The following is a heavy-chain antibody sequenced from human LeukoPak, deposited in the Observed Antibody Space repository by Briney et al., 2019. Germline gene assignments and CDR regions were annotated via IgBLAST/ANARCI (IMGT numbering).Heavy chain of an antibody. J-gene: IGHJ4*02. V-gene: IGHV1-18*01. CDR3: ARTTYYYGSGSYPADY. CDR1: GYTFTSYG. D-gene: IGHD3-10*01. CDR2: ISAYNGNT. Sequence: ASVKVSCKASGYTFTSYGIGWVRQAPGQGLEWMGWISAYNGNTNYAQKLQGRVTMTTDTSTSTAYMELRSLRSDDTAVYYCARTTYYYGSGSYPADYWGQGTLVTVSS.